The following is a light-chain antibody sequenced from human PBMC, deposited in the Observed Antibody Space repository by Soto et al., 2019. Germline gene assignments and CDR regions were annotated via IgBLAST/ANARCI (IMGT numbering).Light chain of an antibody. CDR2: DVS. CDR1: SSDIGGYNS. Sequence: QSALTQSPSASGSPGQSGTISCTGTSSDIGGYNSVSWYQQHPGKAPKDMIYDVSKRPSGVPDRFSGSKSGNTASLTVSALQAEDEADYYCSSYTDRNNLVFGTGTKLTVL. V-gene: IGLV2-8*01. CDR3: SSYTDRNNLV. J-gene: IGLJ1*01.